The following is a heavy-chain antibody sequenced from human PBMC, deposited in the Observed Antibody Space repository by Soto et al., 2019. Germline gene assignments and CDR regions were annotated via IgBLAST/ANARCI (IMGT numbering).Heavy chain of an antibody. CDR1: VGSISSSGYY. Sequence: PSETLCITCSFAVGSISSSGYYWGGIRQPPGKGLEWIGNLHYRGNTHYNPSLKSRVTISVDTSKNQFALHLSSVTAAETAVYFCARGGSSPDYYFDSWGPGTLVTVSS. CDR3: ARGGSSPDYYFDS. V-gene: IGHV4-39*01. D-gene: IGHD1-26*01. CDR2: LHYRGNT. J-gene: IGHJ4*02.